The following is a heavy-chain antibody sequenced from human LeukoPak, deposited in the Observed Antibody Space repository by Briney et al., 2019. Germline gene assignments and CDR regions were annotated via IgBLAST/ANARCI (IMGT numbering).Heavy chain of an antibody. D-gene: IGHD2-2*01. V-gene: IGHV1-69*05. CDR1: GDSFRSST. Sequence: SVKVSCKASGDSFRSSTFAWVRQAPGRGLEWMGGIVPIFGSPNYAQKFQGRAAITTDHSTSTIYLELSSLTSEDTAMYYCARDLLHVALSSRSLMWSDPWGQGSLVTVSS. CDR3: ARDLLHVALSSRSLMWSDP. J-gene: IGHJ5*02. CDR2: IVPIFGSP.